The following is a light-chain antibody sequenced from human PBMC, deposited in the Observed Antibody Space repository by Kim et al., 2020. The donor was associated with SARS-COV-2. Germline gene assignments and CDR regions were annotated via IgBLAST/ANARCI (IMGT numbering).Light chain of an antibody. CDR3: QQRTNWPLT. V-gene: IGKV3-11*01. J-gene: IGKJ4*01. CDR1: QRVSSY. Sequence: LSPGERATLSLRASQRVSSYFALYQQKARQAPRLLIYDASNRAPGIPARFSGSGSGTDFTLTISSLEPEDFAVYYCQQRTNWPLTFGGGTKMDIK. CDR2: DAS.